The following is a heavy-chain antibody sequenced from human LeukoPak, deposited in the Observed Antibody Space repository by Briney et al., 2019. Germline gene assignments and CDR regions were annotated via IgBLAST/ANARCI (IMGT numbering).Heavy chain of an antibody. CDR3: ASRRQCLVRFDY. CDR2: INHSGST. CDR1: GGSFSGYY. D-gene: IGHD6-19*01. V-gene: IGHV4-34*01. J-gene: IGHJ4*02. Sequence: PSETLSLTCAVYGGSFSGYYWSWIRQPPGKGLEWIGEINHSGSTNYNPSLKSRVTISVDTSKNQFSLKLSSVTAADTAVYYCASRRQCLVRFDYWGQGTLVTVSS.